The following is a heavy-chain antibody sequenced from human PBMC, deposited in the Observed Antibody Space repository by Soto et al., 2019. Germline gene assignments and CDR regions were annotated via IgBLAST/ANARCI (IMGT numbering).Heavy chain of an antibody. D-gene: IGHD5-12*01. J-gene: IGHJ4*02. CDR1: GGTFSSYA. V-gene: IGHV1-69*13. Sequence: GASVKVSCQASGGTFSSYAISWVRQAPGHGLEWMGGIIPIFGTANYAQKYQGRVTITADESTSTAYMELSSLRSEDTAVYYCPRAQVEMATSYYFDYWGQGTLVTVSS. CDR2: IIPIFGTA. CDR3: PRAQVEMATSYYFDY.